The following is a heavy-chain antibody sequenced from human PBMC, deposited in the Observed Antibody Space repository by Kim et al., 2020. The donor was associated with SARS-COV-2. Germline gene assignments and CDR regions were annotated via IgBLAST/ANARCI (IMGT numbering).Heavy chain of an antibody. V-gene: IGHV4-39*01. CDR2: IYYSGST. D-gene: IGHD5-18*01. CDR1: GGSISSSSYY. Sequence: SETLSLTCTVSGGSISSSSYYWGWIRQPPGKGLEWIGSIYYSGSTYYNPSLKSRVTISVDTSKNQFSLKLSSVTAADTAVYYCARSRGGKWIQNDAFDIWGQGTMVTVSS. CDR3: ARSRGGKWIQNDAFDI. J-gene: IGHJ3*02.